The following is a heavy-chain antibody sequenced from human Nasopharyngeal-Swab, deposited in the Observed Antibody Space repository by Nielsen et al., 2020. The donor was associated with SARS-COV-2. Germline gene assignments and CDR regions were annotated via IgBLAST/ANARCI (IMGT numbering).Heavy chain of an antibody. Sequence: GGSLRLSCAASGFTFSDYYMSWIRQAPGKGLEWVSYISSSGSTIYYADSVKGRFTISRDNSKNTLYLQMNSLRAEDTAVYYCAKPHCSSTSCYKTYYYYMDVWGKGTTVTVSS. V-gene: IGHV3-11*04. CDR3: AKPHCSSTSCYKTYYYYMDV. J-gene: IGHJ6*03. CDR2: ISSSGSTI. D-gene: IGHD2-2*02. CDR1: GFTFSDYY.